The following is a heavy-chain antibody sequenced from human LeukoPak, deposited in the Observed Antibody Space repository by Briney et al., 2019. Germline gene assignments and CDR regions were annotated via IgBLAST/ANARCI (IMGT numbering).Heavy chain of an antibody. CDR1: GFTFSSYW. D-gene: IGHD6-6*01. V-gene: IGHV3-74*01. J-gene: IGHJ4*02. CDR3: AKGLVGSSIADFFDY. Sequence: GGSLRLSCAASGFTFSSYWMHWVRQAPGKGLVWVSRIKNDGSSTAYADSVKGRFTISRDNAKNTLYLQMNSLRGEDMALYYCAKGLVGSSIADFFDYWGQGILVTVSS. CDR2: IKNDGSST.